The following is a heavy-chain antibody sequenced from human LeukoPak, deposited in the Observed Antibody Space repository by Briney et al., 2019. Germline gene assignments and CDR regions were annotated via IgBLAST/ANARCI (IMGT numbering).Heavy chain of an antibody. J-gene: IGHJ4*02. CDR3: ARGSEWELLCLDY. CDR1: GVTFSDYY. V-gene: IGHV3-11*01. Sequence: WGSLRLSCAASGVTFSDYYMSWIRQAPGKGLERVSYISSSGSTIYYADSAKGRFTISRDNAKNSLYLQMHRLRAEDTAVYYCARGSEWELLCLDYWGQGTLVIVSS. CDR2: ISSSGSTI. D-gene: IGHD1-26*01.